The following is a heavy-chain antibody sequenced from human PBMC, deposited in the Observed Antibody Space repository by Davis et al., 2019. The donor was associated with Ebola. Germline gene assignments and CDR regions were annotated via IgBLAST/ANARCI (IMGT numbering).Heavy chain of an antibody. CDR3: ARSAVWSGYYRRGYFDY. D-gene: IGHD3-3*01. Sequence: SETLSLICAVSGGSISSGGYSWSWIRQPPGKGLEWIGYIYHSGSTNYNPSLKSRVTISVDTSKNQFSLKLSSVTAADTAVYYCARSAVWSGYYRRGYFDYWGQGTLVTVSS. CDR1: GGSISSGGYS. J-gene: IGHJ4*02. CDR2: IYHSGST. V-gene: IGHV4-30-2*01.